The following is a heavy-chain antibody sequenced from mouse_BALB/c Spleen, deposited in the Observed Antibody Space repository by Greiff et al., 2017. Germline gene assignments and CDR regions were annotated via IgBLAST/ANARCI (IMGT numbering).Heavy chain of an antibody. Sequence: VQLQQSGAELVKPGASVKLSCTASGFNIKDTYMHWVKQRPEQGLEWIGRIDPANGNTKYDPKFQGKATITADTSSNTAYLQLSSLTSEDTAVYYCARSGYYGSRVLQGAMDYWGQGTSVTVSS. CDR1: GFNIKDTY. CDR2: IDPANGNT. V-gene: IGHV14-3*02. CDR3: ARSGYYGSRVLQGAMDY. J-gene: IGHJ4*01. D-gene: IGHD1-1*01.